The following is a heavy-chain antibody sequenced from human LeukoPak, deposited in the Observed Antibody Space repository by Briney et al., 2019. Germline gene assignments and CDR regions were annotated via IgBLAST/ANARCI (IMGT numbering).Heavy chain of an antibody. CDR2: TSYSGDGA. V-gene: IGHV3-23*01. Sequence: GSLLLSCVVSGFPFSGYGLSWVRPTPGKGLEWVSATSYSGDGAYYADSVRGRFTASRDSSTNTYYLQMDSLRAEDTAVYYCAKESEGASPAYWGRGTLVTVSS. CDR1: GFPFSGYG. CDR3: AKESEGASPAY. D-gene: IGHD3-16*01. J-gene: IGHJ4*02.